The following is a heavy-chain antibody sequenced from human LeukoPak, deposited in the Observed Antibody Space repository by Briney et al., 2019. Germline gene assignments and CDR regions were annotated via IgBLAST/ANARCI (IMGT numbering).Heavy chain of an antibody. V-gene: IGHV1-69*05. CDR2: IIPIFGTT. J-gene: IGHJ4*02. Sequence: SVKVSCKVSGYTLTELSMHWVRQAPGQGLEWMGRIIPIFGTTNYAQKFQGRVTITTDESTSTAYMELSSLRSEDTAVYYCARGSLPIIVVPAALDDWGQGTLVTVSS. CDR1: GYTLTELS. D-gene: IGHD2-2*01. CDR3: ARGSLPIIVVPAALDD.